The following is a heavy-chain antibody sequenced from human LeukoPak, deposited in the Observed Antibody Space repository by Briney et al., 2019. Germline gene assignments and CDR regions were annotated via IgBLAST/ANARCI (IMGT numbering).Heavy chain of an antibody. CDR2: INPNSGGT. Sequence: ASVKVSCKASGYTFTGYYMHWVRQAPGQGLEWMGWINPNSGGTNYAQKFQGRVTMTRDTSISTAYMELSRLRSDDTAVYYCARDGVCGSTSCYTLDYWGQGTLVTVSS. CDR1: GYTFTGYY. J-gene: IGHJ4*02. CDR3: ARDGVCGSTSCYTLDY. D-gene: IGHD2-2*02. V-gene: IGHV1-2*02.